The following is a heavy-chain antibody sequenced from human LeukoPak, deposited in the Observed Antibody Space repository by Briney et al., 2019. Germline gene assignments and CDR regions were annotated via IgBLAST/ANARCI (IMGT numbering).Heavy chain of an antibody. D-gene: IGHD4-17*01. Sequence: GGSLRLSCATSGFPFSDSAIHWVRQASGKGLEWVGRIRGKPNSYATAYAASVKGRFTISRDDSKNTAYLQMHSLKTEDTAVYYCTSLTTVTTGREDDAFDIWGQGTVVTVSS. J-gene: IGHJ3*02. V-gene: IGHV3-73*01. CDR2: IRGKPNSYAT. CDR3: TSLTTVTTGREDDAFDI. CDR1: GFPFSDSA.